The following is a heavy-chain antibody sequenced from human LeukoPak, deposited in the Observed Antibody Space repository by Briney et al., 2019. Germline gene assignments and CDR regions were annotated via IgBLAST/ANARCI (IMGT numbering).Heavy chain of an antibody. CDR3: AKGETTVTDRLYFDY. V-gene: IGHV3-23*01. CDR2: ISGSGGST. J-gene: IGHJ4*02. D-gene: IGHD4-11*01. Sequence: GGSLRLSCAASGFTFSSYAMSWVRQAPGKGLEWVSAISGSGGSTYYADSVKGRFAISRDNSKNTLYLQMNSLRAEDTAVYYCAKGETTVTDRLYFDYWGQGTLVTVSS. CDR1: GFTFSSYA.